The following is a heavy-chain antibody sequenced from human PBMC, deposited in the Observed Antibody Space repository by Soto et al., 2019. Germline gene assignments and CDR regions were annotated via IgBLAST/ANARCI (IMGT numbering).Heavy chain of an antibody. D-gene: IGHD3-3*01. V-gene: IGHV4-59*01. CDR3: ARGVGVYDFWSGYLHDAFDI. CDR1: GGSISSYY. Sequence: SETLFLTCTVSGGSISSYYWRWIRQPPGKGLEWIGYIYYSGSTNYNPSLKSRVTISVDTSKNQFSLKLSSVTAADTAVYYCARGVGVYDFWSGYLHDAFDIWGQGTMVTVSS. J-gene: IGHJ3*02. CDR2: IYYSGST.